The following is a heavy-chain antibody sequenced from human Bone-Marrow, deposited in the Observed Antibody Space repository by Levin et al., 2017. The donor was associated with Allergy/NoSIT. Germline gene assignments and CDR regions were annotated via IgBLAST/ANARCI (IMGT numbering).Heavy chain of an antibody. Sequence: GGSLRLSCATSGFALGGFDMHWVRQAPGKGPEWVADISFDGKTANYAASVSGRFTVSRDNSRNTVYLHLDYLSPEDTARYYWAKDLSPSTDWPFFGSWGQGTLVTVSS. CDR2: ISFDGKTA. V-gene: IGHV3-30*18. CDR1: GFALGGFD. J-gene: IGHJ4*02. D-gene: IGHD6-19*01. CDR3: AKDLSPSTDWPFFGS.